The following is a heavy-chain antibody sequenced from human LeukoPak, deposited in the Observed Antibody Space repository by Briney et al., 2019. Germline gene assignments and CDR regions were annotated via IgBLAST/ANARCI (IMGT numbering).Heavy chain of an antibody. CDR2: IYHSGST. J-gene: IGHJ5*02. D-gene: IGHD4-11*01. CDR1: GGSISSGGYS. CDR3: ARVNTVTKGVGWFDP. V-gene: IGHV4-30-2*01. Sequence: SETLSLTCAVSGGSISSGGYSWSWIRQPPGKGLEWIGYIYHSGSTYYNPSLKSRVTISVDRSKNQFSLKLSSVTAADTAVYYCARVNTVTKGVGWFDPWGQGTLVTVSS.